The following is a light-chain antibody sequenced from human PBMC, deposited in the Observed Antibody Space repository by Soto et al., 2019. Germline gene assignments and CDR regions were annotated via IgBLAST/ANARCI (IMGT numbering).Light chain of an antibody. V-gene: IGKV2D-29*01. CDR3: MQSIQVPYI. J-gene: IGKJ2*01. CDR1: QSLLHSDGKTH. CDR2: YLS. Sequence: DIVMTQTPLSLSVTPGQPASISCKSSQSLLHSDGKTHLYWYLQKPGQPPPLLIYYLSNRFSGVPDRISGSGSGTDFTLKISRVEAEDVGVYYCMQSIQVPYIFGQGTNLDIK.